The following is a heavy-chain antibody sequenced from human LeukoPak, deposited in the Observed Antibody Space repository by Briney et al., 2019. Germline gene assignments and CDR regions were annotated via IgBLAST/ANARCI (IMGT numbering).Heavy chain of an antibody. J-gene: IGHJ4*02. CDR1: GYTFTDYY. Sequence: GASVKVSCKASGYTFTDYYIHWVRQAPGQGLEWMGWITPNSGATKFAQKFQGRVTMTSDTSISTAYMELRSLRSDDTAVYYCVRLTAYSGYVLMGFEYWGQGTLVTVSS. V-gene: IGHV1-2*02. CDR2: ITPNSGAT. D-gene: IGHD5-12*01. CDR3: VRLTAYSGYVLMGFEY.